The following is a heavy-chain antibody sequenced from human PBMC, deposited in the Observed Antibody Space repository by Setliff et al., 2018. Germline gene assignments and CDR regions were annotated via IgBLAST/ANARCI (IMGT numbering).Heavy chain of an antibody. J-gene: IGHJ4*02. Sequence: SETLSLTCTVSGDSISSGYYYWSWIRQHPGKGLEWIGYISYSGSTNYNPSLKSRVTISVDTSKNQLSLKLSSVTAADTAVYYCARYGENSKWDNWGQGTLVTVSS. CDR2: ISYSGST. CDR3: ARYGENSKWDN. CDR1: GDSISSGYYY. V-gene: IGHV4-61*01. D-gene: IGHD2-8*01.